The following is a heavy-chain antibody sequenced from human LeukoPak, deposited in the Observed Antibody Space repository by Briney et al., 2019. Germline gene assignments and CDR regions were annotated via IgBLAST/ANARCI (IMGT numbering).Heavy chain of an antibody. CDR2: ISGNSGTT. CDR1: GFTFSSYG. V-gene: IGHV3-23*01. CDR3: AKGSSSSWSAKHAFDI. Sequence: GGSLRLSCAASGFTFSSYGMSWVRQAPGKGLEWVSGISGNSGTTYYADPVKGRFTISRDNSKNTLYLQMNSLRAEDTAVYYCAKGSSSSWSAKHAFDIWGQGTMVTVSS. J-gene: IGHJ3*02. D-gene: IGHD6-13*01.